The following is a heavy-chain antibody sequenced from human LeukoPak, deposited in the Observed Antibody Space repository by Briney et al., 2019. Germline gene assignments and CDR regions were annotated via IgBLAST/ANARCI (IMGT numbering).Heavy chain of an antibody. CDR2: IYYSGST. V-gene: IGHV4-59*01. CDR3: ARAQKGKYFDY. J-gene: IGHJ4*02. CDR1: GGSISSYY. Sequence: SETLSLTCTVSGGSISSYYWSWIRQPPGKGLEWIGYIYYSGSTNYNPSLKSRVTISVDTSKNQFSLKLSSATAADTAVYYCARAQKGKYFDYWGQGTLVTVSS.